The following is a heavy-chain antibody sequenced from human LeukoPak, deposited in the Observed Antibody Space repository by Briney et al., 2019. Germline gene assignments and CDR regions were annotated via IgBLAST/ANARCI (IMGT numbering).Heavy chain of an antibody. CDR2: IYYSGST. D-gene: IGHD3-22*01. V-gene: IGHV4-39*01. Sequence: SETLSLTCTVSGGSISSSSYYWGWIRQPPGKGLEWIGSIYYSGSTYYNPSLKSRVTISVDTSKNQFSLKLSSVTAAGTAVYYCDDSSGYVFDYWGQGTLVTVSS. CDR1: GGSISSSSYY. J-gene: IGHJ4*02. CDR3: DDSSGYVFDY.